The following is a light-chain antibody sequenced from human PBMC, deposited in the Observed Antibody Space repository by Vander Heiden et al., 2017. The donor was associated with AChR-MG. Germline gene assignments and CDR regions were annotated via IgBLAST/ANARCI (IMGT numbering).Light chain of an antibody. Sequence: DIQMTQSPSSLSASVGDRVTITCRASQGISNYLAWYQQKPGKVPKLLIYAASTLQSGVPSRFSGSGSGTDFTLTINSLQPEDVATYSCQKYNSAPPSNFGGGTKVEIK. J-gene: IGKJ4*01. CDR1: QGISNY. V-gene: IGKV1-27*01. CDR3: QKYNSAPPSN. CDR2: AAS.